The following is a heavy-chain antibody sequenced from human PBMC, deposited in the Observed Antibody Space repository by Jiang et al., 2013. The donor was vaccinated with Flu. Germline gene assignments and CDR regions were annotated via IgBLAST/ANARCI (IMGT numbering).Heavy chain of an antibody. V-gene: IGHV4-39*01. CDR2: ICYSDTT. J-gene: IGHJ4*02. CDR1: GGSISSSSYC. CDR3: ARHRAGGYSYALSY. D-gene: IGHD5-18*01. Sequence: PGLVKPSETLSLTCTVSGGSISSSSYCWGWIRQPPGKGLEWIGTICYSDTTYYNPSLKSRVTISVDTSKNQFSLKLSSVTAADTALYYCARHRAGGYSYALSYWGQGTLVTVSS.